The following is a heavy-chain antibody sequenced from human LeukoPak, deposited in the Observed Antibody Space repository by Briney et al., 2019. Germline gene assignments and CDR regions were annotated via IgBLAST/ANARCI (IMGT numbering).Heavy chain of an antibody. V-gene: IGHV4-30-4*01. J-gene: IGHJ4*02. CDR3: ARFYGVTGTDY. D-gene: IGHD4-17*01. Sequence: SQTLSLTCTVSGGSISSGDYYWSWLRQPPGKGLEWIGYIYYSGSTYYNPSLKSRVTISVDTSKSQFSLKLSSVTAADTAVYYCARFYGVTGTDYWGQGTLVTVSS. CDR2: IYYSGST. CDR1: GGSISSGDYY.